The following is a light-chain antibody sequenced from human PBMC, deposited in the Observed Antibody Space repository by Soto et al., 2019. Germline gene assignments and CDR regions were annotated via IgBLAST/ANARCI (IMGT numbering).Light chain of an antibody. J-gene: IGKJ1*01. V-gene: IGKV1-27*01. CDR2: AAS. Sequence: DIQMTQSPSSLSASVGDRVIITCRASQGIDNYLVWYQQKPGKVPKVLIYAASTLQSGVPSRFSGSGSGTEFTLTSSSLQPEDVATYYCQKYNSAPWTFGQGTKVEIK. CDR1: QGIDNY. CDR3: QKYNSAPWT.